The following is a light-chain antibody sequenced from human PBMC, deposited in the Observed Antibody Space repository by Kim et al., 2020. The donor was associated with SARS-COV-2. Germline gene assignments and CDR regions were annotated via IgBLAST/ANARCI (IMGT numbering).Light chain of an antibody. V-gene: IGLV2-14*03. CDR1: NSDVGGYKY. Sequence: QSALTQPASVSGSPGQLITISCTGTNSDVGGYKYVSWYQEQPDKAPKLIMYDVSSRPSGVSNRFSGSKSGNTASLTISGLQAADEANYYCASYSSRSSSVVFGGGTQLTVL. CDR3: ASYSSRSSSVV. J-gene: IGLJ2*01. CDR2: DVS.